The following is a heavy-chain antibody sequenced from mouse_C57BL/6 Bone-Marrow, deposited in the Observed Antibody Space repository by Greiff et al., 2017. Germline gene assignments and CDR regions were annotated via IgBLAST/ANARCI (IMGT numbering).Heavy chain of an antibody. V-gene: IGHV7-3*01. CDR2: IRNKANGYTT. CDR3: ARYGNYVGAMDY. D-gene: IGHD2-1*01. J-gene: IGHJ4*01. Sequence: EVMLVESGGGLVQPGGSLSLSCAASGFTFTDYYMSWVRQPPGKALEWLGFIRNKANGYTTEYSASVKGRFTISRDNSQSILYLQMNALRAEDSATYYCARYGNYVGAMDYWGQGTSVTVSS. CDR1: GFTFTDYY.